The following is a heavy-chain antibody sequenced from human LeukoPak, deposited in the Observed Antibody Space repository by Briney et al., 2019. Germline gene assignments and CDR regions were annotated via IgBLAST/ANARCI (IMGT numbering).Heavy chain of an antibody. CDR3: ARKPGSGSYYLDY. CDR1: GGSISSSTYF. J-gene: IGHJ4*02. CDR2: IHYNGNT. V-gene: IGHV4-39*01. D-gene: IGHD1-26*01. Sequence: SETLSLTCTVSGGSISSSTYFWGWIRQPPGKGLEWIGSIHYNGNTYHNPSLKSRVTMFVDTSKNQFSLKLSSVTAADTAVYYCARKPGSGSYYLDYWGQGTVVTVSS.